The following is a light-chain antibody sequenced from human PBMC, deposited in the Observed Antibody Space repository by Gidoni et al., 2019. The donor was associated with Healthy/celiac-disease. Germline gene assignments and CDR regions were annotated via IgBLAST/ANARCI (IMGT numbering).Light chain of an antibody. V-gene: IGKV3-11*01. CDR3: QQRSNWPPLT. CDR2: DAP. Sequence: EIVLTPSPATLSLSPGERATLSCRASQSVSSYLAWYQQKPGQAPRLLIYDAPNRATGIPARFSGSGSGTDFTLTISSLEPEDFAVYYCQQRSNWPPLTFXGXTKVEIK. J-gene: IGKJ4*01. CDR1: QSVSSY.